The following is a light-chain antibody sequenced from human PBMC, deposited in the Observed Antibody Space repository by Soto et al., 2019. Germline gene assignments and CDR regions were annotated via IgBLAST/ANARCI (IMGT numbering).Light chain of an antibody. V-gene: IGLV2-14*01. CDR1: SGDVGAYNY. CDR2: DVN. Sequence: QSVLTQPASVSGSPRQSITISCTGTSGDVGAYNYVSWYQQHPGKAPKLMIYDVNIRPSGVSNRFSGSKSGNTASLTISGLQAEDEADYYCTSWTTSTTMKFGGGTKVTVL. CDR3: TSWTTSTTMK. J-gene: IGLJ2*01.